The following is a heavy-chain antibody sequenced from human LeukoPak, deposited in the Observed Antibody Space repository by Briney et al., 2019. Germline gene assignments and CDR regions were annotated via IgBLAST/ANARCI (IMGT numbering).Heavy chain of an antibody. V-gene: IGHV3-21*01. CDR3: XXXYSVLYYFDY. CDR2: ISSSSSYI. D-gene: IGHD2-15*01. CDR1: GFTFSSYS. Sequence: PGRSLRLSCAASGFTFSSYSMNWVRQAPGKGLEWVSSISSSSSYIYYADSVKGRFTISRDNAKNSLYLQMNSLRAEDTAVYYXXXXYSVLYYFDYWGQGTLVTVSS. J-gene: IGHJ4*02.